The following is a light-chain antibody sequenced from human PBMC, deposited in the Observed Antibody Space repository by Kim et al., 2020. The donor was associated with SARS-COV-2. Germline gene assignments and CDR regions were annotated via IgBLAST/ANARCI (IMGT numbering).Light chain of an antibody. CDR2: DAS. V-gene: IGKV1-5*01. CDR1: QSISSW. J-gene: IGKJ4*01. Sequence: GDTVTIPCRASQSISSWLAWYQQKPGKAPKLLIYDASSLESGVPSRFSGSRSGTEFTLTISSLQPDDFATYYCQQYNSYVLTFGGGTKVDIK. CDR3: QQYNSYVLT.